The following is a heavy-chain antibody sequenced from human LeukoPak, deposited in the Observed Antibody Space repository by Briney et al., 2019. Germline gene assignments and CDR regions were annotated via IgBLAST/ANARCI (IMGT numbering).Heavy chain of an antibody. Sequence: ASVKVSCKASGGTFSSYAISWVRQAPGQGLEWMGGIIPIFGTANYAQKFQGRVTITTDESTSTAYMELSSLRSEDTAVYYCAREDSVDYSSGWYYWGQGTLVTVSS. J-gene: IGHJ4*02. CDR1: GGTFSSYA. CDR2: IIPIFGTA. V-gene: IGHV1-69*05. CDR3: AREDSVDYSSGWYY. D-gene: IGHD6-19*01.